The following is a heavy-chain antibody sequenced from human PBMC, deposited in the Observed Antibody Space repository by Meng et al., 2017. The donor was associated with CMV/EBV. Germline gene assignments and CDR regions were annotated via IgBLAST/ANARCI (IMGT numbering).Heavy chain of an antibody. J-gene: IGHJ4*02. V-gene: IGHV4-59*01. CDR3: ASSGYYDFWSGSQTFDY. CDR2: IYYSGST. D-gene: IGHD3-3*01. CDR1: GGSISSYY. Sequence: VQLQESGPGLVKPSETLSLTCTVSGGSISSYYWSWIRQPPGKGLEWIGYIYYSGSTNYNPSLKSRVTISVDTSKNQFSLKLSSVTAADTAVYYCASSGYYDFWSGSQTFDYWGQGTLVTVSS.